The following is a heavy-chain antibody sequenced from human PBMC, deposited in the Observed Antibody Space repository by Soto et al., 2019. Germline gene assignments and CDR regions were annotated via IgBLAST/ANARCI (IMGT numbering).Heavy chain of an antibody. CDR2: IYYSGST. CDR3: ARGLGYCSGGSCTKAPFSDY. V-gene: IGHV4-59*01. CDR1: GGSISSYY. J-gene: IGHJ4*02. Sequence: SETLSLTCTVSGGSISSYYWSWIRQPPGKGLEWIGYIYYSGSTNYNPSLKSRVTISVDTSKNQFSLKLSSVTAADTAVYYCARGLGYCSGGSCTKAPFSDYWGQGTLVTGSS. D-gene: IGHD2-15*01.